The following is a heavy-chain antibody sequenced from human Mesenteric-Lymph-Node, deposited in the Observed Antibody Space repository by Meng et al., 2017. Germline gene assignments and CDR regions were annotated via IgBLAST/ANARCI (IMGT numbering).Heavy chain of an antibody. V-gene: IGHV4-61*01. CDR3: ARLDQALDY. D-gene: IGHD3-9*01. J-gene: IGHJ4*02. Sequence: QVDLQGSGPGLVRPSEPLSLTCSVSGGSVSSGSYYWSWIRQPPGKGLEWIGYIYYSGATNYNPSLKSRVTISADTSKNQFSLNLKSMTAADTAAYYCARLDQALDYWGQGTLVTVSS. CDR1: GGSVSSGSYY. CDR2: IYYSGAT.